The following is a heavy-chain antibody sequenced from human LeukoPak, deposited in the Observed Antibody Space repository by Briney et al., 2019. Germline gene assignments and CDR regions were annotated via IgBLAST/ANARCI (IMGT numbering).Heavy chain of an antibody. CDR1: GASIRSEGYY. V-gene: IGHV4-30-4*01. CDR2: INYSGST. CDR3: ARAHYFGSGSYFDY. Sequence: PSETLSLTCTVSGASIRSEGYYWSWIRQSPGKGLERLGYINYSGSTYYNPSLKSRVSISVDTSKNRFSLNLNSVTAADMAVYFCARAHYFGSGSYFDYWGQGTLVAVSS. D-gene: IGHD3-10*01. J-gene: IGHJ4*02.